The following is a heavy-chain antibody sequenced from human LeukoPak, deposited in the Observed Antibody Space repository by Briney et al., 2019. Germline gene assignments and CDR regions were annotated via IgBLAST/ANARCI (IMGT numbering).Heavy chain of an antibody. Sequence: GGSLRLSCAASGFTFSSYDMHWVRQAKGKGLEWVSAIGTAGDTYYPGSVKGRFTISRENAKNSLYLQMNSLRAGDTAVYYCARALGNYDYYYYYYMDVWGKGTTVTVSS. CDR1: GFTFSSYD. D-gene: IGHD4-11*01. V-gene: IGHV3-13*01. CDR2: IGTAGDT. J-gene: IGHJ6*03. CDR3: ARALGNYDYYYYYYMDV.